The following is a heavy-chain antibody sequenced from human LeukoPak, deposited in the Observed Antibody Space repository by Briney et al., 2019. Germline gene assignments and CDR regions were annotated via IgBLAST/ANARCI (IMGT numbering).Heavy chain of an antibody. J-gene: IGHJ4*02. CDR3: ACRDYYDSSAIIREIDY. CDR1: GGSISSSVYY. D-gene: IGHD3-22*01. Sequence: PSETLSLTCAVSGGSISSSVYYWGWIRQPPGKGLEWIGSIFYSGSTYYKPSLKSRVTMSVETSKNHFSLKLSSVTAADTAVYYCACRDYYDSSAIIREIDYWGQGTLVTVSS. V-gene: IGHV4-39*02. CDR2: IFYSGST.